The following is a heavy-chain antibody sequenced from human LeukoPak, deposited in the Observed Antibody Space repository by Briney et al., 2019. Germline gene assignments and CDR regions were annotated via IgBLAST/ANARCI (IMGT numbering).Heavy chain of an antibody. J-gene: IGHJ4*02. CDR1: GFTFSSYA. V-gene: IGHV3-23*01. CDR2: ISGSGGST. Sequence: PGGSLRLSCAASGFTFSSYAMSWVRQAPGKGLEWVSAISGSGGSTYYADSVKGRFTISRDNSKSTLYLQMNSLRAEDTAVYYCAKMPEYGSDRLKYYFDYWGQGTLVTVSS. CDR3: AKMPEYGSDRLKYYFDY. D-gene: IGHD3-10*01.